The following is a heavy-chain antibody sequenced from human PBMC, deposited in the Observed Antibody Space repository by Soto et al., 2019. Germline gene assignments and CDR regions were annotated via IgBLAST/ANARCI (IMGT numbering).Heavy chain of an antibody. CDR2: IIPIFGTA. D-gene: IGHD2-2*01. J-gene: IGHJ6*02. CDR3: ASISSSTSHTYYYYGMDV. Sequence: GASVKVSCKASGGTFSSYAISWVRQAPGQGLEWMGGIIPIFGTANYAQKFQGRVTITADESTSTAYMELSSLRSEDTAVYYCASISSSTSHTYYYYGMDVWGQGTTVTVSS. CDR1: GGTFSSYA. V-gene: IGHV1-69*13.